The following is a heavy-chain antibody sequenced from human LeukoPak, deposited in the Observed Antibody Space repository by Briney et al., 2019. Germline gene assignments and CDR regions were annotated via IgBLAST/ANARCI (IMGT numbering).Heavy chain of an antibody. CDR1: GYTLTELS. V-gene: IGHV1-24*01. Sequence: ASVKVSCKVSGYTLTELSMHWVRQAPGKGLEWMGGFYPEDGETIYAQKFQGRVTMTEDTSTGTAYMELSSLRCEDTAVYYCATAFLTQLSYTSGSYFYYWFDHWDQGTLVTVSS. D-gene: IGHD3-10*01. CDR3: ATAFLTQLSYTSGSYFYYWFDH. CDR2: FYPEDGET. J-gene: IGHJ5*02.